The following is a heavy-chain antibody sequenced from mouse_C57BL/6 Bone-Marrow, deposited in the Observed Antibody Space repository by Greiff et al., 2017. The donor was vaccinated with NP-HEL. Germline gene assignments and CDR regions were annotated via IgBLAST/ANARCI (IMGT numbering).Heavy chain of an antibody. CDR3: ARGASYWYVDV. J-gene: IGHJ1*03. CDR1: GYTFTSYW. CDR2: IYPGSGST. V-gene: IGHV1-55*01. Sequence: QVQLQQPGAELVRPGSSVKLSCKASGYTFTSYWMHWVKQRPIQGLEWIGDIYPGSGSTNYNEKFKSKATLTVDTSSSTAYMQLSSLTSEDSAVYYCARGASYWYVDVWGTGTTVTVSS.